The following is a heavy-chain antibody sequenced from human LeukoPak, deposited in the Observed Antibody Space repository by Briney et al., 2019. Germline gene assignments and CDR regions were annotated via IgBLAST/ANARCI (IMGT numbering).Heavy chain of an antibody. Sequence: SETLSLTCTVSGGSISSGSYYWSWIRQPAGKGLEWIGRIYTSGSTNYNPSLKSRVTISVDTSKNQFSLKPSSVTAADTAVYYCARGQLELPDNLDYWGQGTLVTVSS. CDR2: IYTSGST. CDR1: GGSISSGSYY. V-gene: IGHV4-61*02. CDR3: ARGQLELPDNLDY. J-gene: IGHJ4*02. D-gene: IGHD1-7*01.